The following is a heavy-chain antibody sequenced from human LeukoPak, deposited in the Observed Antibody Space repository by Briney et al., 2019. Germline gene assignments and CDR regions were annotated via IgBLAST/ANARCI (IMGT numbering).Heavy chain of an antibody. CDR1: GFTFSSYS. D-gene: IGHD3-22*01. CDR2: ISSSSSYI. Sequence: PGGSLRLSCAASGFTFSSYSMNWVRQAPGKGLEWVSSISSSSSYIYYADSVKGRFTISRDNSKNTLYLQMNSLRAEDTAVYYCARARGPYYAFDYWGQGTLVTVSS. J-gene: IGHJ4*02. CDR3: ARARGPYYAFDY. V-gene: IGHV3-21*01.